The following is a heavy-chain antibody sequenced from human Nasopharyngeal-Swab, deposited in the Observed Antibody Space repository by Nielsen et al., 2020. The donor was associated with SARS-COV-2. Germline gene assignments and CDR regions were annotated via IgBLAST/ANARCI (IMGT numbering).Heavy chain of an antibody. Sequence: ASVKVSCKASGYTFTSYAMNWVRQAPGQGLEMGWINTNTGNQTYSQGFTGRVVFSLDTSVSTAYLQISSLKAEDTAVYYCAREEGITIFGVPIGFGYYGMDVWGQGTTVTVSS. J-gene: IGHJ6*02. CDR2: INTNTGNQ. CDR1: GYTFTSYA. CDR3: AREEGITIFGVPIGFGYYGMDV. V-gene: IGHV7-4-1*02. D-gene: IGHD3-3*01.